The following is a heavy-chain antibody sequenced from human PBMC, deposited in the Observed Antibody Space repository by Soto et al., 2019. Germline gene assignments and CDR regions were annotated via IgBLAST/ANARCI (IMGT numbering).Heavy chain of an antibody. Sequence: SETLSLTCKVSGGSITSYRWSWIRQSAGKGLEWVGRINTSGNTHYNPSLKSRVTVSIDTSQNQFFLTVTSVTAADSAVYYCARESGDNWDYEAYWGQGTPVTVSS. CDR2: INTSGNT. D-gene: IGHD1-7*01. CDR3: ARESGDNWDYEAY. J-gene: IGHJ4*02. V-gene: IGHV4-4*07. CDR1: GGSITSYR.